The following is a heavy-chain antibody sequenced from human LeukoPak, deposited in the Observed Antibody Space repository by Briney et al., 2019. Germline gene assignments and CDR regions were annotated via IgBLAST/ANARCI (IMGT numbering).Heavy chain of an antibody. J-gene: IGHJ5*02. CDR3: ARSYCSRTSCYHNWFDP. V-gene: IGHV1-69*04. Sequence: SVKVSCKASGGTFSSYAISWVRQAPGQGLEWMGRIIPILGIANYAQKFQGRVTITADKSTSTAYMELSSLRSEDTAVYYCARSYCSRTSCYHNWFDPWAREPWSPSPQ. CDR1: GGTFSSYA. CDR2: IIPILGIA. D-gene: IGHD2-2*01.